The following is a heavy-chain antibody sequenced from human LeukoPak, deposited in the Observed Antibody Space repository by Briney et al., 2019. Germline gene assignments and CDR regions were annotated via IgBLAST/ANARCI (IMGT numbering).Heavy chain of an antibody. CDR3: ARDGGYCSSTSCYSSYYYYGMDV. CDR1: GGSISSYC. V-gene: IGHV4-34*01. J-gene: IGHJ6*02. D-gene: IGHD2-2*03. Sequence: SGTLSLTCTVSGGSISSYCWSWIRQPAGKGLEWIGEINHSGSTNYNPSLKSRVTISVDTSKNQFSLKLSSVTAADTAVYYCARDGGYCSSTSCYSSYYYYGMDVWGQGTTVTVSS. CDR2: INHSGST.